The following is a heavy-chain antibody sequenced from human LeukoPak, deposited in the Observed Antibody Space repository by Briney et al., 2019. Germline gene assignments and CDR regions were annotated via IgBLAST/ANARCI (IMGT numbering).Heavy chain of an antibody. CDR3: ARGDSLRQYSSSSPVDY. V-gene: IGHV1-2*02. CDR1: GYTFTGYY. J-gene: IGHJ4*02. D-gene: IGHD6-6*01. CDR2: INPNSGGT. Sequence: GASVKVPCRASGYTFTGYYMHWVRQAPGQGLEWMGWINPNSGGTNYAQKFQGRVTMTRDTSISTAYMELSRLRSDDTAVYYCARGDSLRQYSSSSPVDYWGQGTLVTVSS.